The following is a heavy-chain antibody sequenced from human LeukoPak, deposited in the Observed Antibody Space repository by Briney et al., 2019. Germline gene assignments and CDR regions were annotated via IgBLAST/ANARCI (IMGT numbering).Heavy chain of an antibody. V-gene: IGHV1-18*01. CDR3: ARADCSSPTCYSQSSRDAFDI. CDR2: ITPSNDNT. J-gene: IGHJ3*02. D-gene: IGHD2-2*01. Sequence: ASVKVSCKASGYTFIIYGIHWVRQAPGQGLEWMGWITPSNDNTNYAQRSQGRVTMTTDPSTSTAYMELRSLRFDDTAVYYCARADCSSPTCYSQSSRDAFDIWGQGTMVTVSS. CDR1: GYTFIIYG.